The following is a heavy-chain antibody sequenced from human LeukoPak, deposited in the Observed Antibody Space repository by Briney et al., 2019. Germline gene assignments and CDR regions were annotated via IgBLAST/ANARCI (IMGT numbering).Heavy chain of an antibody. V-gene: IGHV6-1*01. CDR1: GDSVSSNSAA. Sequence: SQTLSLTCAISGDSVSSNSAAWNWIRQSPSRGLEWLGRTYYRSKWYNDYAVSVKSRITINPDTSKSQFSLQLNSVTPEDTAVYYCARSGDPTVYYYYGMDVWGQGTTVTVSS. CDR2: TYYRSKWYN. CDR3: ARSGDPTVYYYYGMDV. J-gene: IGHJ6*02. D-gene: IGHD4-17*01.